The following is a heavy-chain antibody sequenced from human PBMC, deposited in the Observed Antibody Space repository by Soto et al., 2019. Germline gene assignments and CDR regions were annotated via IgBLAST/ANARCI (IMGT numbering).Heavy chain of an antibody. Sequence: EVQLLESGGGLVQPGGSLRLSCAASGFTFSSYAMSWVRQAPGKGLEWVSAISGSGGSTYYADSVKGRFTISRDNSKNTLYLQMNSLRAKDTAVYYCAKDLSGWSFYGMDVWGQGTTVTVSS. J-gene: IGHJ6*02. D-gene: IGHD6-19*01. CDR1: GFTFSSYA. V-gene: IGHV3-23*01. CDR3: AKDLSGWSFYGMDV. CDR2: ISGSGGST.